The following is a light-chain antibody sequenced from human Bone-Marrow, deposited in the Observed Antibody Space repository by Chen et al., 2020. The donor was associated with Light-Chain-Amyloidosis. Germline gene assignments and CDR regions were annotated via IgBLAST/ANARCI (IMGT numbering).Light chain of an antibody. V-gene: IGLV3-25*03. CDR1: ALAKQY. CDR3: QSEDSNDTL. J-gene: IGLJ2*01. Sequence: SNELTQPPSVSVSPGQTARITCSGDALAKQYAYWYQHKPGQAPVVIVYKDNQRPSGIPERFSGSTAGTIVTFTSSGVQTESESDYYCQSEDSNDTLFGGGTKLTVL. CDR2: KDN.